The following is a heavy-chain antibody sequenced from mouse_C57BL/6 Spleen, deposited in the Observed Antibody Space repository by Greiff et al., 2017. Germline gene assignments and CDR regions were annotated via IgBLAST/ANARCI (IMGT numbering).Heavy chain of an antibody. CDR3: ARGGNSSWFAY. Sequence: EVKLQESGPGMVKPSPSLSLSCTVTGYSITSGYDWHWIRHFPGNILEWMGYISYSGSTNYNPSLKSRISITHDTSKNHFFLKLNSVTTEDTARYYCARGGNSSWFAYWGQGTLVTVSA. V-gene: IGHV3-1*01. CDR1: GYSITSGYD. CDR2: ISYSGST. J-gene: IGHJ3*01. D-gene: IGHD2-1*01.